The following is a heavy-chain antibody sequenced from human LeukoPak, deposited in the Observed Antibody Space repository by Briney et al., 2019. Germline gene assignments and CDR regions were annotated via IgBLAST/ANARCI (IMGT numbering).Heavy chain of an antibody. J-gene: IGHJ4*02. V-gene: IGHV1-2*02. CDR3: ARGLTTVTFDC. D-gene: IGHD4-17*01. Sequence: ASVTVSCKASGYTFTDSYLHWVRQAPGQGLEWMGWINPNSGATNFARQFHGRVTMTRDTPIGTAYMELSRLRSDDTAVYHCARGLTTVTFDCWGQGTLVTVSS. CDR2: INPNSGAT. CDR1: GYTFTDSY.